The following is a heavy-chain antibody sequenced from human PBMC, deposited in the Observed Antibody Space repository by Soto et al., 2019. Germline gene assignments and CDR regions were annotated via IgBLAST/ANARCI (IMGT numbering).Heavy chain of an antibody. J-gene: IGHJ4*02. CDR2: IYYLGST. CDR3: SRDGYDGSGSPYPAY. CDR1: GGSMSEYF. Sequence: SETLSLTCRVSGGSMSEYFWSWIRTSPGKGLEWIGYIYYLGSTDYNPSLKSRVTISVDTSKRQFSLRLTSVTAADTAVYYCSRDGYDGSGSPYPAYWGPGTQVTVSS. D-gene: IGHD3-10*01. V-gene: IGHV4-59*01.